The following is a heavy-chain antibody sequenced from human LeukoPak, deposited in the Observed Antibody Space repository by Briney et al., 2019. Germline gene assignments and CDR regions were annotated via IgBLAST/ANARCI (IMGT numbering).Heavy chain of an antibody. D-gene: IGHD6-13*01. J-gene: IGHJ4*02. CDR3: ARLGSAAGTVTNDY. Sequence: GGSLRLSCAASGFTFSSYSMIWVRQAPGKGLEWVSSISSSSVYIYSTDSLKGRFTISRDNAKNSLYLQMNSLRAEDTAVYYCARLGSAAGTVTNDYWGQGTLVTVSS. V-gene: IGHV3-21*01. CDR1: GFTFSSYS. CDR2: ISSSSVYI.